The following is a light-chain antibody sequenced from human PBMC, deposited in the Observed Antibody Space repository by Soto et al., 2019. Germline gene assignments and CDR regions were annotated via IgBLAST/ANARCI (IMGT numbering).Light chain of an antibody. CDR1: SSNIGSNY. V-gene: IGLV1-47*01. CDR3: AAWDDSLNGPV. J-gene: IGLJ2*01. CDR2: RNN. Sequence: QSLLTQPPSASGTPGQRVTISCSGSSSNIGSNYVYWYQQLPGTAPKLLIYRNNQRPSGVPDRFSGSKSGTSASLAISGLQSEDEADYYCAAWDDSLNGPVFGGGTKLTVL.